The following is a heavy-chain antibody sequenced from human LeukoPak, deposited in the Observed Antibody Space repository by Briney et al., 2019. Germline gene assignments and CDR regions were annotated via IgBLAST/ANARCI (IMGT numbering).Heavy chain of an antibody. CDR2: IWYDGSNK. J-gene: IGHJ4*02. V-gene: IGHV3-33*08. Sequence: GGSLRLSCAASGFTFSSYSMNWARQAPGKGLEWVAVIWYDGSNKYYADSVKGRFTISRDNSKNTLYLQMNSLRAEDTAVYYCARDVSSGWYHYFDYWGQGTLVTVSS. D-gene: IGHD6-19*01. CDR1: GFTFSSYS. CDR3: ARDVSSGWYHYFDY.